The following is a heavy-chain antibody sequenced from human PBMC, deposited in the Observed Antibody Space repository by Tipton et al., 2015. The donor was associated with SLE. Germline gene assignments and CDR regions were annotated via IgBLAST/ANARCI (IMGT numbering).Heavy chain of an antibody. CDR3: AREAPNTCYFDS. J-gene: IGHJ4*02. CDR2: INPGGGGT. D-gene: IGHD2-8*01. Sequence: QLVQSGAEVEKPGASVKVSCKSSGYTFTAYYMHWVRQAPGQGLEWMGIINPGGGGTNYAQKFQGRVTMAMDTSTTTVYMELNSLRSDDTAVYYCAREAPNTCYFDSWGQGTLVTVSS. CDR1: GYTFTAYY. V-gene: IGHV1-46*01.